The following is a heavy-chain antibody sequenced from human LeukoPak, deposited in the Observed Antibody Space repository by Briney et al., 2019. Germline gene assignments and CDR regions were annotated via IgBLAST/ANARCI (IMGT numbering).Heavy chain of an antibody. D-gene: IGHD3-22*01. Sequence: GGSLRLSCAASGFTFSSYAMSWVRQAPGKGLGWVSAISGSGGSTYYADSVKGRFTISRDNSKNTLYLQMNSLRAEDTAIYYCAKENWGYNWKYDSSGSGINYWGQGTLVTFSS. V-gene: IGHV3-23*01. CDR2: ISGSGGST. J-gene: IGHJ4*02. CDR1: GFTFSSYA. CDR3: AKENWGYNWKYDSSGSGINY.